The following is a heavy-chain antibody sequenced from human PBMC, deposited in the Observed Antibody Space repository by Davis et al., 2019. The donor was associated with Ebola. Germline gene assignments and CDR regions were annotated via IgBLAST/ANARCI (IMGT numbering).Heavy chain of an antibody. V-gene: IGHV3-7*03. CDR1: GGSISSGGYS. D-gene: IGHD3-22*01. Sequence: GGSLRLSCAVSGGSISSGGYSWSWIRQPPGKGLEWVANIKQDGSEKYYVDSVKGRFTISRDNAENSLFLQMNSLRGEDTAFYYCARGGYYYFDSWGQGTLVTVSS. CDR2: IKQDGSEK. J-gene: IGHJ4*02. CDR3: ARGGYYYFDS.